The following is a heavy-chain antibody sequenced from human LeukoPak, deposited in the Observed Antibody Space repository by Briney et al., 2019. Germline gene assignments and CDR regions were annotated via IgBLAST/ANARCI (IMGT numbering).Heavy chain of an antibody. CDR1: GFTFSSYA. D-gene: IGHD3-3*01. CDR2: ISYDGSNK. J-gene: IGHJ1*01. V-gene: IGHV3-30-3*01. CDR3: ARDSSLNDLEWLLLGYFQH. Sequence: GGSLRLSCAASGFTFSSYAMHWVRQAPGKGLEWVAVISYDGSNKYYADSVKGRFTISRDNSKNTLYLQMNSLRAEDTAVYYCARDSSLNDLEWLLLGYFQHWGQGTLVTVSS.